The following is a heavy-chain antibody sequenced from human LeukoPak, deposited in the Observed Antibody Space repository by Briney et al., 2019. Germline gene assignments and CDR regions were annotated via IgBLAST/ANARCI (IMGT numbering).Heavy chain of an antibody. D-gene: IGHD2-2*01. CDR3: AKDDIVVVPANYGMDV. V-gene: IGHV3-21*04. CDR1: GFSLNSYS. Sequence: GESLRLSCAASGFSLNSYSMNWVRQAPGKGLEWVSYISSRSVYVFYAESVKGRFTISRDDSKSSLYLQLNSLRAEDTAVYYCAKDDIVVVPANYGMDVWGQGTTVTVSS. CDR2: ISSRSVYV. J-gene: IGHJ6*02.